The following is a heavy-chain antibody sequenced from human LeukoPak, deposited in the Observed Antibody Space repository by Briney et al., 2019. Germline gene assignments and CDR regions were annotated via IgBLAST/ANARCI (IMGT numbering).Heavy chain of an antibody. Sequence: GESLKISCKGCGYSFTSYWIGWVRQMPGKGLEWMGIIYPPDFDTRYGRSFQGQVTISVDESITTAYLQWSSLKASDTAMYYCARSSSYSPYYFDSWGQGTLVTVSS. J-gene: IGHJ4*02. CDR3: ARSSSYSPYYFDS. CDR1: GYSFTSYW. V-gene: IGHV5-51*01. D-gene: IGHD3-22*01. CDR2: IYPPDFDT.